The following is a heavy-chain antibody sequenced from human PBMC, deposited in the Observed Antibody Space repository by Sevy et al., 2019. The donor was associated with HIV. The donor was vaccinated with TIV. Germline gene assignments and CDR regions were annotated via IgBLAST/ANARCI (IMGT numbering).Heavy chain of an antibody. CDR1: GYSFTSYW. V-gene: IGHV5-51*01. D-gene: IGHD2-21*02. Sequence: GESLKISCKGSGYSFTSYWIGWVRQMPGKGLEWMGIIYPGDSDTRYSPSFQGQVTISADKSISTAYLQWSSLKASDTAMYYCARKNCGGDCDTIEAAFDIWGQGTMVTVSS. CDR2: IYPGDSDT. CDR3: ARKNCGGDCDTIEAAFDI. J-gene: IGHJ3*02.